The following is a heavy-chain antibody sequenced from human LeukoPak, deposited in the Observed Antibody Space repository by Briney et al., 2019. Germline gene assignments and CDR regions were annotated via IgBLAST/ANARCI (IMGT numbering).Heavy chain of an antibody. CDR3: ASNSRAARQFDY. Sequence: QPGGSLRLSCEASGFTVSSSYMSWVRQAPGKGLEWVAIIYSGGGTYYADSVKGRFTISRDNSKNTLYLQVNSLRAEDTAMYYCASNSRAARQFDYWGQGTLVTVSS. CDR2: IYSGGGT. CDR1: GFTVSSSY. V-gene: IGHV3-66*01. D-gene: IGHD6-6*01. J-gene: IGHJ4*02.